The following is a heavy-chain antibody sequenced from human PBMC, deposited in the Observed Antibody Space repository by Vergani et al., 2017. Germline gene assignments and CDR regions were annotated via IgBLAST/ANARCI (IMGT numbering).Heavy chain of an antibody. CDR2: INPSGGST. CDR3: AREEEATWNY. CDR1: GYTFTSYY. Sequence: QVQLVQSGAEVKKPGASVKVSCKASGYTFTSYYMHWVRQAPGQGLEWMGIINPSGGSTSYAQKFQGRVTMTRDTSTSTVYMELSSLGTDDTAVYYCAREEEATWNYWGQGTLVTISS. D-gene: IGHD5-12*01. J-gene: IGHJ4*02. V-gene: IGHV1-46*01.